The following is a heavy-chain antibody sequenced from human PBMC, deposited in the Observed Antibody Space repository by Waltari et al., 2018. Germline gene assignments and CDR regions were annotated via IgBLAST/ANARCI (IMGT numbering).Heavy chain of an antibody. Sequence: VQLVESGGGVVQPGRSLRLSCAASGFSFSSFAMHWVRRSPGQWLGWVAVVGFDGRNKFYAESVKGRFTISRDNSKNTLYLQMESLRAEDTAIYYCAKDVEGELYYFDNWGQGTLVTVSS. V-gene: IGHV3-30*18. CDR1: GFSFSSFA. J-gene: IGHJ4*02. D-gene: IGHD3-16*01. CDR3: AKDVEGELYYFDN. CDR2: VGFDGRNK.